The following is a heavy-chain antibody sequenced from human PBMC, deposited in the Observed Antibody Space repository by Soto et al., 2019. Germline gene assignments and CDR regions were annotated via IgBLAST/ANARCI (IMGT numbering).Heavy chain of an antibody. CDR2: INAGNGNT. J-gene: IGHJ5*02. CDR3: ARDMDQLLYWFDP. Sequence: ASVKVSCKASGYTFTSYAMHWVRQAPGQRLEWMGWINAGNGNTKYSQKFQGRVTITRDTSASTAYMELSSLRSEDTAVYYCARDMDQLLYWFDPWGQGTLVTVSS. D-gene: IGHD2-2*01. CDR1: GYTFTSYA. V-gene: IGHV1-3*01.